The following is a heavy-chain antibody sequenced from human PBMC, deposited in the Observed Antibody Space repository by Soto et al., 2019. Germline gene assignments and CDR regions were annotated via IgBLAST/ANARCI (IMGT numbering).Heavy chain of an antibody. V-gene: IGHV1-2*02. D-gene: IGHD2-2*01. CDR2: INPETGAT. CDR1: GYTFTGYY. J-gene: IGHJ6*02. CDR3: ARERYQVISDGMDV. Sequence: QVQLVQSGADVKTPGASVRVSCKASGYTFTGYYVHWVREAPGQGLEWLGWINPETGATSYAQKVQGRVTSCRDTYIKTAYLELSNLTFDDAAVYFCARERYQVISDGMDVWGQGTTVTVSS.